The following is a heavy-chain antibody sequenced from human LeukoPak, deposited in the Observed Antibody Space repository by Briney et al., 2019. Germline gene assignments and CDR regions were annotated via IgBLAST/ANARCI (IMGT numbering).Heavy chain of an antibody. V-gene: IGHV3-74*01. CDR3: ARDVPLNWFDT. CDR2: INSDGGGA. CDR1: GITFGNNW. J-gene: IGHJ5*02. Sequence: GGSLRLSCAASGITFGNNWMHWVRQGPGKGLVWISRINSDGGGAIYADSVKGRFTVSRDNAKNTLYLQMNSLRAEDTAVYYCARDVPLNWFDTWGQGTLVTVSS.